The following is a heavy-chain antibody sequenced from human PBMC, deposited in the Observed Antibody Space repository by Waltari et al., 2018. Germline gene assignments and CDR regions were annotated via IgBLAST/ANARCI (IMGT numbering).Heavy chain of an antibody. D-gene: IGHD3-22*01. J-gene: IGHJ2*01. Sequence: QVQLVQSGAEVKKPGSSVKVSCKASGGTFSSYAISWVRQAPGQGLEWMGRIIPIFGTENYVQKCQGRVTITEDKSTSTAYMEMSSLGSEDTAVYYCARESPYYYDSSSWYFDLWGRGTLVTVSS. CDR3: ARESPYYYDSSSWYFDL. CDR1: GGTFSSYA. CDR2: IIPIFGTE. V-gene: IGHV1-69*08.